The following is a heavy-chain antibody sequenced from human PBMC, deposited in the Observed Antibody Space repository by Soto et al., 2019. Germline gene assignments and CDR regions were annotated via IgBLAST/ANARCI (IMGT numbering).Heavy chain of an antibody. Sequence: SETLFLTCAVYGGSFSGYYWSWIRQPPGKGLEWIGEINHSGSTNYNPSLKSRVTISVDTSKNHFSLKLSSVTAADTAVYYCARVGSIFGVVQAIYYFDYWGQGTLVTVSS. V-gene: IGHV4-34*01. CDR3: ARVGSIFGVVQAIYYFDY. CDR1: GGSFSGYY. J-gene: IGHJ4*02. D-gene: IGHD3-3*01. CDR2: INHSGST.